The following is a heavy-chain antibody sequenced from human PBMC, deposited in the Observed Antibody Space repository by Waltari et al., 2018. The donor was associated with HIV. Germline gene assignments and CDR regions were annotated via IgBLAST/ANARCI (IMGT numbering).Heavy chain of an antibody. D-gene: IGHD1-26*01. V-gene: IGHV3-7*01. CDR3: ARIGTFPHNYAIDF. Sequence: EVQLLESGGGLVQPGGSLRLSCAASGFTFSSYAMSWVRQAPGKGLEWVAYIKDDGSEKYYMGSVKGRFTISRDNAKNSMFLQMNSLRAEDTAVYYCARIGTFPHNYAIDFWGQGTTVTVSS. J-gene: IGHJ6*02. CDR1: GFTFSSYA. CDR2: IKDDGSEK.